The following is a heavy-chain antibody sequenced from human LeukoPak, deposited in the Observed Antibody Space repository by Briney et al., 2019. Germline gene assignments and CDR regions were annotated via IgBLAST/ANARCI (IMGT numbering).Heavy chain of an antibody. D-gene: IGHD3-16*01. CDR3: ARDLSDYVWGSPPSY. J-gene: IGHJ4*02. V-gene: IGHV3-7*01. CDR1: GFTFSSYW. Sequence: GGSLRLSCAASGFTFSSYWMSWVRQAPGKGLEGVANIKQDGSEKYYVDSVKGRFAISRDNAKNSLYLQMNSLRAEDTAVYYCARDLSDYVWGSPPSYWGQGTLVTVSS. CDR2: IKQDGSEK.